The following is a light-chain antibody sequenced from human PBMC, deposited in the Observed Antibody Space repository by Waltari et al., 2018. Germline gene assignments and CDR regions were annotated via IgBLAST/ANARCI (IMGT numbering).Light chain of an antibody. CDR2: GAS. Sequence: EIVMTQSPATLSVSPGERATLTCRASQSVSSKLAWYQQKPGQAPRLLIYGASTRATVIPARFSGSGSGTEFTLTISSLQSEDFAVYYCQKYNNWPLYTFGQGTKLESK. J-gene: IGKJ2*01. V-gene: IGKV3-15*01. CDR3: QKYNNWPLYT. CDR1: QSVSSK.